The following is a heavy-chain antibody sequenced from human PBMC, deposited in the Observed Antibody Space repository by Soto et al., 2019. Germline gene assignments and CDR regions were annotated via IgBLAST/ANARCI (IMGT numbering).Heavy chain of an antibody. CDR2: IYHSGST. CDR1: GGSISSGGYS. J-gene: IGHJ4*02. Sequence: SETLSLTCAVSGGSISSGGYSWSWIRQPPGKGLEWIGYIYHSGSTYYNPSLKSRVTISVDRSKNQFSLKLSSVTAADTAVYSCARVPDYWGQGTLVTVS. CDR3: ARVPDY. V-gene: IGHV4-30-2*01.